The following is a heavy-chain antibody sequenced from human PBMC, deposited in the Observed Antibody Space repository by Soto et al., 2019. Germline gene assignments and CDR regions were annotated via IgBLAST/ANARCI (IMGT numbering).Heavy chain of an antibody. CDR3: ARSQGGSSSLDIYYYYYYGMDV. CDR2: VIPIFGTP. CDR1: GGTFSTYA. Sequence: QVQLVQSGAEVKKPGSSVKVSCKAPGGTFSTYAISWVRQAPGQGLEWMGGVIPIFGTPKYAQKFQGRVTITADESTSTGYMGLRSLRSEGTAVYYWARSQGGSSSLDIYYYYYYGMDVWGQGTTVTVSS. J-gene: IGHJ6*02. D-gene: IGHD2-15*01. V-gene: IGHV1-69*01.